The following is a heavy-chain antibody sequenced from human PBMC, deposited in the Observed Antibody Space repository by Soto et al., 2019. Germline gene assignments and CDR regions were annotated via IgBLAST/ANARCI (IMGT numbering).Heavy chain of an antibody. J-gene: IGHJ4*02. CDR2: IYSGGST. D-gene: IGHD4-17*01. V-gene: IGHV3-66*01. CDR1: GFTVSSNY. CDR3: ARTADYGDYGSFDY. Sequence: EVQLVESGGGLVQPGGSLRLSCAASGFTVSSNYMSWVRQAPGKGLEWVSVIYSGGSTYYADSVKGRFTISRDNSKNTLYLQMNSLIAEDTAVYYCARTADYGDYGSFDYWGQGTLVTVSS.